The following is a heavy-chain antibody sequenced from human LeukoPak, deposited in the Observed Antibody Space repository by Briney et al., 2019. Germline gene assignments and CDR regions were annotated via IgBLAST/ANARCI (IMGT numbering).Heavy chain of an antibody. J-gene: IGHJ4*02. CDR2: ISGSGGST. V-gene: IGHV3-23*01. CDR1: GFTFSSYT. Sequence: GGSLRLSCAASGFTFSSYTMSWVRQAPGKGLEWVSAISGSGGSTYYADSVKGRFTISRDNSENTRYLQMNSLRAEETAVYYCAKPLVPAAIFDCFDYWGQGTLVTVSS. D-gene: IGHD2-2*01. CDR3: AKPLVPAAIFDCFDY.